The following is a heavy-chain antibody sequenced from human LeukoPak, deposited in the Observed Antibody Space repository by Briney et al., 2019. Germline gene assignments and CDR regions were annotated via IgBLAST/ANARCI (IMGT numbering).Heavy chain of an antibody. Sequence: PSETLSLTCAVYGGSFSGYYWSWIRQPPGKGLEWIGSIYYSGSTYYNPSLKSRVTISVDTSKNQFSLKLSSVTAADTAVYYCARHPGYSGYPRRGYNWFDPWGQGTLVTVSS. CDR1: GGSFSGYY. V-gene: IGHV4-34*01. CDR3: ARHPGYSGYPRRGYNWFDP. D-gene: IGHD5-12*01. J-gene: IGHJ5*02. CDR2: IYYSGST.